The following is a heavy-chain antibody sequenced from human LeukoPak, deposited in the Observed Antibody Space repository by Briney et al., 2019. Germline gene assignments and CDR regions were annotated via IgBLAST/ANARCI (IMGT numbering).Heavy chain of an antibody. D-gene: IGHD1-26*01. CDR3: ARGGSYLSAFDI. J-gene: IGHJ3*02. V-gene: IGHV3-21*04. Sequence: GGSLRLSCAASGFTFSSYSMNWVRQAPGKGLEWVSSISSSGSYIYYADSVKGRFTISRDNSKNTLYLQMNSLRAEDTAVYYCARGGSYLSAFDIWGQGTMVTVSS. CDR1: GFTFSSYS. CDR2: ISSSGSYI.